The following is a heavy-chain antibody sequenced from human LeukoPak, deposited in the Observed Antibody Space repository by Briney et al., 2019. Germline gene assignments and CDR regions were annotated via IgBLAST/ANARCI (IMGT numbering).Heavy chain of an antibody. CDR1: GLTVSSNY. CDR2: IWRSGRT. V-gene: IGHV3-66*01. D-gene: IGHD6-19*01. Sequence: GGSLRLSCAASGLTVSSNYMSWVRQAPGKGLEWVSVIWRSGRTDYADAVKGRFIISRDNAKNTLYLQLNSLRADDTAVYYCARGLSYAVAYGDYWGQGTLVTVSS. J-gene: IGHJ4*02. CDR3: ARGLSYAVAYGDY.